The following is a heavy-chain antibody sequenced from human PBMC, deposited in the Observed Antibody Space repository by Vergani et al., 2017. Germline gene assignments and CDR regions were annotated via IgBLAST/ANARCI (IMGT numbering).Heavy chain of an antibody. V-gene: IGHV4-59*10. CDR2: IYTSGST. CDR3: ARPVRVYYYMDV. J-gene: IGHJ6*03. Sequence: QVQLQQWGAGLLKPSETLSLTCAVYGGSFSGYYWSWIRQPAGKGLGWGGHIYTSGSTNYNPSLKSRVTLSVATYKHQFSLRLSSVTAADTAVYYCARPVRVYYYMDVWGKGTTVTVSS. D-gene: IGHD2-2*01. CDR1: GGSFSGYY.